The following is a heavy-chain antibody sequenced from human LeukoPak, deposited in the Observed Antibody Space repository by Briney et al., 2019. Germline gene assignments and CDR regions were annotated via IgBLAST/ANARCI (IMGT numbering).Heavy chain of an antibody. D-gene: IGHD2-2*01. CDR1: GFTFSDYY. J-gene: IGHJ4*02. V-gene: IGHV3-11*06. Sequence: GGSLRLSCAASGFTFSDYYMSWIRQAPGKGLGWVSYISSSSSYTNYADSAKGRFTISRDNAKNSLYLQMNSLRAEDTAVYYCASAGHGYCSSTSCFYFDYWGQGTLVTVSS. CDR2: ISSSSSYT. CDR3: ASAGHGYCSSTSCFYFDY.